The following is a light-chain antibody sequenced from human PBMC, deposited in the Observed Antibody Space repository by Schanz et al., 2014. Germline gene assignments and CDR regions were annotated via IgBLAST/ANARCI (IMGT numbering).Light chain of an antibody. Sequence: QSALTQPPSVSGSPGLSVTISCAGTSSDVGGYNRVSWYQQAPGTAPKLIIYEVSKRPSGVPDRFSGSKSGNTASLTVSGLQAEDEADYYCNSFTSSHTHVFGGGTKLTVL. J-gene: IGLJ3*02. CDR3: NSFTSSHTHV. V-gene: IGLV2-18*02. CDR2: EVS. CDR1: SSDVGGYNR.